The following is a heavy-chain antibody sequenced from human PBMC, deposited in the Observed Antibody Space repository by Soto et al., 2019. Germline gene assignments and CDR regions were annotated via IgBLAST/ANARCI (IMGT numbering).Heavy chain of an antibody. Sequence: QVHLVQSGAEVKKPGASVRLSCKASGYTFTSYALHWLRQAPGQGLEWMGWINAGDGSTKYSEHFQGRVTITLDTSATTVFVELTGLKSEDTALYYCARTEWFPPSFDYWGQGTLVTVSS. J-gene: IGHJ4*02. D-gene: IGHD3-3*01. CDR2: INAGDGST. CDR3: ARTEWFPPSFDY. V-gene: IGHV1-3*01. CDR1: GYTFTSYA.